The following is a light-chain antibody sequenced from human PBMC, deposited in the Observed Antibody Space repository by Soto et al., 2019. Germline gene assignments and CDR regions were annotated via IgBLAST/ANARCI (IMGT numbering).Light chain of an antibody. CDR2: EDT. Sequence: QSVLTQPASVSGSPGQSITISCTGPSNDVGSSNLVSWYQQHPGKAPKLIIYEDTKRPSGVSNRFSGSKSGNTASLTVSALHAEDEADYYFCSFAHTRVLFGGGTKLTVL. V-gene: IGLV2-23*01. CDR3: CSFAHTRVL. J-gene: IGLJ3*02. CDR1: SNDVGSSNL.